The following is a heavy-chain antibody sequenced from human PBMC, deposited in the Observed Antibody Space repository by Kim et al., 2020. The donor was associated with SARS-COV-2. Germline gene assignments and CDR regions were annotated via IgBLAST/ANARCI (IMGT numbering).Heavy chain of an antibody. CDR1: GGSISSSNW. V-gene: IGHV4-4*02. CDR3: ARGFGLAVAGPIDY. D-gene: IGHD6-19*01. Sequence: SETLSLTCAVSGGSISSSNWWSWVRQPPGKGLEWIGEIYHSGSTNYNPSLKSRVTISVDKSKNQFSLKLSSVTAADTAVYYCARGFGLAVAGPIDYWGQGTLVTVSS. J-gene: IGHJ4*02. CDR2: IYHSGST.